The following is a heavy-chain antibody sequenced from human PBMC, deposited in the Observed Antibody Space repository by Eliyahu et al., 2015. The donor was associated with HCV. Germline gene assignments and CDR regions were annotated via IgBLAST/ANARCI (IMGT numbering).Heavy chain of an antibody. CDR3: AREQQTRFDY. V-gene: IGHV1-18*01. Sequence: QVQLVQSGVEVKKSGASVKVSCKASGYIFTNLGIVWVRQAPGQGLEWMGWISGSTGNTNYAQKFQGRITMTADTSTSTAYMELRSLRSDDAAIYYCAREQQTRFDYWGQGTLVTVSS. J-gene: IGHJ4*02. D-gene: IGHD6-13*01. CDR1: GYIFTNLG. CDR2: ISGSTGNT.